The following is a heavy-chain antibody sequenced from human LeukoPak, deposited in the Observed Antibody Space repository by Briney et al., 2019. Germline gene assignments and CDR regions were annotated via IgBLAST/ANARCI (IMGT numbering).Heavy chain of an antibody. V-gene: IGHV4-39*01. D-gene: IGHD3-10*01. CDR1: GGSIRSSTYH. Sequence: SETLSLTCTVSGGSIRSSTYHWGWIRQPPGKGLEWIGSTYYRGSTYHSPSLESRVTISVDTSKNQFSLKLSSVTAADMAVYYCASAGSYWVDYWGQGTLVTVSS. CDR2: TYYRGST. J-gene: IGHJ4*02. CDR3: ASAGSYWVDY.